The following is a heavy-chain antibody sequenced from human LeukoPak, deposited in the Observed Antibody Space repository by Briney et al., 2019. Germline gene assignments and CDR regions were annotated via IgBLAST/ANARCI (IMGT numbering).Heavy chain of an antibody. CDR2: ISGSGGST. Sequence: GGSLRLSCAASGFTFSSYAMSWVRQAPGKGLEWVSAISGSGGSTYYADSVKGRFTISRDNSKNTLYLQMNSLRAEDTAVYYCAKDLRSVVVPARPYDAFDYWGQGILVTVSS. V-gene: IGHV3-23*01. CDR1: GFTFSSYA. D-gene: IGHD2-2*01. CDR3: AKDLRSVVVPARPYDAFDY. J-gene: IGHJ4*02.